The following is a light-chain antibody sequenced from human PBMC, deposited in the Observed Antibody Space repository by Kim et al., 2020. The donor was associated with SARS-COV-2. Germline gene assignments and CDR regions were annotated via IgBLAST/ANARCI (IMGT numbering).Light chain of an antibody. Sequence: PSSLSASVSDRVTITCQTSQDISNSLNWYEQKPGKAPKLLIYDASNLETGVPSRFSGSGSGTDFTFTIITLQPEDIATYYCQQRSTFGQGTKLEI. V-gene: IGKV1-33*01. CDR2: DAS. CDR3: QQRST. J-gene: IGKJ2*01. CDR1: QDISNS.